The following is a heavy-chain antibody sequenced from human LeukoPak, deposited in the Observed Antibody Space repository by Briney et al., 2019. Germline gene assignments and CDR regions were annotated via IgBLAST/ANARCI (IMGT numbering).Heavy chain of an antibody. Sequence: SVKVSCXASGGTFSSYAISWVRQAPGQGLEWMGRIIPIFGTANYAQKFQGRVTITTDESTSTAYIELISLRSQDTAVYHCARVGGYSYGFCFDPWGQGTLVTVSS. J-gene: IGHJ5*02. CDR3: ARVGGYSYGFCFDP. CDR2: IIPIFGTA. V-gene: IGHV1-69*05. CDR1: GGTFSSYA. D-gene: IGHD5-18*01.